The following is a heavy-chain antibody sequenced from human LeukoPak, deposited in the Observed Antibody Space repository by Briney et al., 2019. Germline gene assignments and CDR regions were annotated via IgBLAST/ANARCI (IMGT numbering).Heavy chain of an antibody. CDR1: GYTFTSYY. V-gene: IGHV1-46*01. J-gene: IGHJ3*02. Sequence: ASVKVSCKASGYTFTSYYMHWVRQAPGQGLEWMGIINPSGGSTSYAQKFQGRVTMTRDTSTSTVYMELSSLRSEDTAVYYCASTPMYSSGWYAFDIWGQGTMVTVPS. D-gene: IGHD6-19*01. CDR3: ASTPMYSSGWYAFDI. CDR2: INPSGGST.